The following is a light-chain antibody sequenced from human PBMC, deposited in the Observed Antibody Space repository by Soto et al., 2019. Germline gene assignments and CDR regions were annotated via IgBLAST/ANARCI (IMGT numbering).Light chain of an antibody. V-gene: IGKV1-33*01. J-gene: IGKJ4*01. CDR1: QDINKY. Sequence: DIQMTQSPSSLSASVGDRITITCQASQDINKYLNWYQQKLGKAPKLLIYDASNLQRGVPSRFSGSGSGTHFSLSISSLQPEDIATYYCQQSENGPLTFGGRTKVEIK. CDR2: DAS. CDR3: QQSENGPLT.